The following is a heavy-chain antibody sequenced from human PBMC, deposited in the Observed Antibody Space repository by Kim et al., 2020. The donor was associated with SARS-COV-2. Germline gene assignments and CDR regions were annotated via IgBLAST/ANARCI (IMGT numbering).Heavy chain of an antibody. D-gene: IGHD3-22*01. Sequence: YTPSLKSRVTISVDTSKTQFSLKLSSVTAADTAVYYCARDSRPMRYFDLWGRGTLVTVSS. CDR3: ARDSRPMRYFDL. V-gene: IGHV4-39*07. J-gene: IGHJ2*01.